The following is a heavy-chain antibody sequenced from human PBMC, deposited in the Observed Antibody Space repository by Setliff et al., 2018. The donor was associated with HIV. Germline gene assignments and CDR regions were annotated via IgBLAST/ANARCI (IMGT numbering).Heavy chain of an antibody. CDR2: FNA. D-gene: IGHD3-10*01. Sequence: GASVKVSCKASGHTFTNVDIHWLRRATGQGLEWMGWFNAGYALKFQARVTMTRDTSISTAYMELSSLTSEDTAVYYCARGKGVGGVVITGGLDVWGKGTTVTVSS. V-gene: IGHV1-8*01. CDR1: GHTFTNVD. J-gene: IGHJ6*04. CDR3: ARGKGVGGVVITGGLDV.